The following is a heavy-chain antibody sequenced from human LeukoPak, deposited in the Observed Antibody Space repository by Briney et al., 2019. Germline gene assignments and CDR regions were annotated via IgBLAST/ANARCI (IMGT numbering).Heavy chain of an antibody. V-gene: IGHV3-21*01. CDR1: GFTFSSYS. D-gene: IGHD3-16*01. CDR3: ARDDGYDYVWGPFDY. Sequence: GGSLRLSCAASGFTFSSYSMNWVRQAPGKGLEWVSSISSSSSYIYYADSVKGRFTISRDNAKNSLYLQMNSLRAEDTAVYYCARDDGYDYVWGPFDYWGQGTLVTVSS. J-gene: IGHJ4*02. CDR2: ISSSSSYI.